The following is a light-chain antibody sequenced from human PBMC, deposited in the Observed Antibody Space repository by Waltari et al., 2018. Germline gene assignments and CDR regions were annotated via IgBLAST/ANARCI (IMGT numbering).Light chain of an antibody. CDR3: HQYGTSPWT. Sequence: EIVLTQIPGTLSLSAGERATLSCRASQSITRNYLAWFQQKPGQPPRLLIYGATNGATGVPDRFSGSGSGTDFTLTIARLEPEDFAVYYCHQYGTSPWTFGQGTKVEI. J-gene: IGKJ1*01. CDR2: GAT. CDR1: QSITRNY. V-gene: IGKV3-20*01.